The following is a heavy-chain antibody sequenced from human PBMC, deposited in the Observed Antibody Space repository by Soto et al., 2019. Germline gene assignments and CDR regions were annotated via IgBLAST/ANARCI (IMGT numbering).Heavy chain of an antibody. CDR2: ISYDGSNK. J-gene: IGHJ3*02. D-gene: IGHD2-15*01. CDR1: GFTFSSYG. V-gene: IGHV3-30*18. Sequence: GGSLRLSCAASGFTFSSYGMHWVRQAPGKGLEWVAVISYDGSNKYYADSVKGRFTISRDNSKNTLYLQMNSLRAEDTAVYYCAKDKFTRRDCSSGSCVHAFDIWGQGTMVTFSS. CDR3: AKDKFTRRDCSSGSCVHAFDI.